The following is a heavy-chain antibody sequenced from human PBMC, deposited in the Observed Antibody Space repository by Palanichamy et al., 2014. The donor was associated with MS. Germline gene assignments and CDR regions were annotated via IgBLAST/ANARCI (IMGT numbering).Heavy chain of an antibody. CDR2: ISYDGTNK. J-gene: IGHJ4*02. CDR1: GFTFSNYA. Sequence: QVQLVESGGSVVQPGRSLRLSCAASGFTFSNYAMHWVRQAPGKGLECVAVISYDGTNKYYADSVTGRFTISRDNSKSTLYLQMNSLRGKDTAVYYCARQDYSYPNYWGQGTLVTVSS. CDR3: ARQDYSYPNY. D-gene: IGHD5-18*01. V-gene: IGHV3-30*04.